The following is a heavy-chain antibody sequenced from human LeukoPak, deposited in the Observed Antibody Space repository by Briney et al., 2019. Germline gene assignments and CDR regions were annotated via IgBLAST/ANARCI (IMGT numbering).Heavy chain of an antibody. V-gene: IGHV3-66*01. CDR1: GFTVSSNY. CDR2: IYSGGST. CDR3: ARDSYDILTGYYQGPDY. J-gene: IGHJ4*02. D-gene: IGHD3-9*01. Sequence: GGSLRLSCAASGFTVSSNYMSWVRRAPGKGLEWVSVIYSGGSTYYADSVKGRFTISRDNSKNTLYLQMNSLSAEDTAVYYCARDSYDILTGYYQGPDYWGQGTLVTVSS.